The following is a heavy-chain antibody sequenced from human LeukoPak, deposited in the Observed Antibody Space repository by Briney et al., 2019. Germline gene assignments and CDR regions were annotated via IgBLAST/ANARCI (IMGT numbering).Heavy chain of an antibody. Sequence: PGGSLRLSCAASGLSFSTFAMSWVRQGPARGLEWVSSTRGNGETFYADSVRGRFTLSSDSFRNTVYLQLNNLRVEDTAIYYCARASWVSSTDAVRWGQGTLVTVSS. D-gene: IGHD3-16*01. CDR1: GLSFSTFA. J-gene: IGHJ4*02. CDR2: TRGNGET. V-gene: IGHV3-23*01. CDR3: ARASWVSSTDAVR.